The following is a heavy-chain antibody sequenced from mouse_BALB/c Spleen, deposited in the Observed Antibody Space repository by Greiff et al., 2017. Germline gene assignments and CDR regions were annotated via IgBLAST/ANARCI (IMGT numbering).Heavy chain of an antibody. CDR1: GYTFTSYD. D-gene: IGHD2-2*01. Sequence: VQLHQSAAELARPGASVKISCKASGYTFTSYDINWVKQRPGQGLEWIGWIYPGDGSTKYNEKFKGKATLTADKSSSTAYMQLSSLTSENSAVYFCARSEGYDAYYCDYWGQGTTLTVSS. CDR3: ARSEGYDAYYCDY. J-gene: IGHJ2*01. CDR2: IYPGDGST. V-gene: IGHV1S56*01.